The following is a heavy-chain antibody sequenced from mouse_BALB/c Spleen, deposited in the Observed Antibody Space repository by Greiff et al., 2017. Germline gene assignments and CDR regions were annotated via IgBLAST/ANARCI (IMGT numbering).Heavy chain of an antibody. J-gene: IGHJ3*01. Sequence: QVQLKESGPGLVAPSQSLSITCTVSGFSLTSYDISWIRQPPGKGLEWLGVIWTGGGTNYNSAFMSRLSISKDNSKSQVFLKMNSLQTDDTAIYYCVRDHRQLGLGTSAYWGQGTLVTVSA. V-gene: IGHV2-9-2*01. CDR2: IWTGGGT. CDR3: VRDHRQLGLGTSAY. D-gene: IGHD3-2*01. CDR1: GFSLTSYD.